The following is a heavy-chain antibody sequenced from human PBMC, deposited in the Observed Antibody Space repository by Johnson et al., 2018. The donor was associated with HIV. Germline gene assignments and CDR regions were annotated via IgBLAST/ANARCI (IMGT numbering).Heavy chain of an antibody. CDR3: PAHFSVDSFDI. Sequence: VQLVESGGGLVQPGGSLKLSCAASGFTFSGSAMHWVRQASGKGLEWVGRLRSKADNYATAYAAPGKGRFTISSDASKNTAYLQMNSLQAEDPALYYCPAHFSVDSFDIWGQGTMVTVSS. D-gene: IGHD3-3*02. CDR2: LRSKADNYAT. J-gene: IGHJ3*02. CDR1: GFTFSGSA. V-gene: IGHV3-73*01.